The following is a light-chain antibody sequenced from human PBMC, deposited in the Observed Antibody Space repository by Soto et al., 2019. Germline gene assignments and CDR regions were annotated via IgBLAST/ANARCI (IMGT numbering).Light chain of an antibody. CDR3: QQYNNWPLT. CDR2: GAS. J-gene: IGKJ4*01. Sequence: ETVMTQFPATLSVSPGERTTLSCRASQSVSRNLAWYKQRPGQTPRLLFYGASTRATGIPARFSASGSGTEFTLTISSLQSEDFAVYYCQQYNNWPLTFGGGTKVAIE. V-gene: IGKV3-15*01. CDR1: QSVSRN.